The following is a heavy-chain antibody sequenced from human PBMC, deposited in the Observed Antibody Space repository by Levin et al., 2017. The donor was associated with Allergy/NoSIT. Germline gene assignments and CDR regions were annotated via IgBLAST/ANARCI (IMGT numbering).Heavy chain of an antibody. CDR2: ISPADSDP. CDR1: GYKFTSYW. V-gene: IGHV5-51*01. CDR3: VRRGFGDGTDY. Sequence: GGSLRLSCKGSGYKFTSYWIGWVRQMPGKGLEWMGMISPADSDPTYSPSFQGQVTISADKSVITAYLQWTNLKASDTAMYYCVRRGFGDGTDYWGQGTLVTVSS. J-gene: IGHJ4*02. D-gene: IGHD3-10*01.